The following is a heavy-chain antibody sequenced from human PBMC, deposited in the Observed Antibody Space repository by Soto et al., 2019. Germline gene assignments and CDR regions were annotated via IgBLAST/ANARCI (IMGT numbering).Heavy chain of an antibody. D-gene: IGHD3-22*01. Sequence: SETLSLTCTVSGGSISSGDYYWSWIRQPPGKGLEWIGYIYYSGSTYYNPSLKRRVTISVDTSKNQFSLKLSSVTAADTAVYYCARAPYDSSGYPEYYFDYWGQGTLVTVSS. CDR3: ARAPYDSSGYPEYYFDY. CDR2: IYYSGST. CDR1: GGSISSGDYY. V-gene: IGHV4-30-4*01. J-gene: IGHJ4*02.